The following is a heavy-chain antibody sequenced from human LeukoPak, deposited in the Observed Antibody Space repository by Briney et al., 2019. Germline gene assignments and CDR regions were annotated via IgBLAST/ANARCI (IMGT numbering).Heavy chain of an antibody. Sequence: SETLSLTCTVSGGSISSYYWSWIRQPPGKGLEWIGYIYYSGSTNYNPSLKSRVTISVDTSKNQFSLKLSSVTAADTAVCYCARGGDLLVVRGVITPGKGGPFDPWGQGTLVTVSS. CDR1: GGSISSYY. D-gene: IGHD3-10*01. J-gene: IGHJ5*02. CDR2: IYYSGST. CDR3: ARGGDLLVVRGVITPGKGGPFDP. V-gene: IGHV4-59*01.